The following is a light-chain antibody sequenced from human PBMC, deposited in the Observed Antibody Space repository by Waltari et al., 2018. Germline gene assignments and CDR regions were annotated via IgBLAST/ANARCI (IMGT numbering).Light chain of an antibody. CDR2: EVT. CDR1: SSDFERHNP. J-gene: IGLJ3*02. CDR3: CSYAGRATFAWV. Sequence: QSALTQPASVSGSPGQSITISCTGTSSDFERHNPLPWFQQRPGKAPKLIIFEVTQRPSGISDRFSGSRSGPTASLTISGRQAEDEADYYCCSYAGRATFAWVFGGGTKLTVL. V-gene: IGLV2-23*02.